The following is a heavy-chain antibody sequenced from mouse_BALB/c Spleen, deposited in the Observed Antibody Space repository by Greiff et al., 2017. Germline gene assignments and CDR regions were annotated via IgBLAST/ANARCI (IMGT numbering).Heavy chain of an antibody. D-gene: IGHD2-14*01. CDR1: GYTFTSYW. V-gene: IGHV1-7*01. CDR2: INPSTGYT. Sequence: VQLQQSGAELAKPGASVKMSCKASGYTFTSYWMHWVKQRPGQGLEWIGYINPSTGYTEYNQKFKDKATLTADKSSSTAYMQLSSLTSEDSAVYYCARSYRYDVPWFAYWGQGTLVTVSA. J-gene: IGHJ3*01. CDR3: ARSYRYDVPWFAY.